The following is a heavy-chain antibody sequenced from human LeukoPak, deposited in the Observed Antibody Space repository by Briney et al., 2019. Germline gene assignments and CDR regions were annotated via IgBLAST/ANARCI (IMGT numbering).Heavy chain of an antibody. CDR1: GGSISSHY. CDR3: AKGSGYDFWSGYRHNWFDP. J-gene: IGHJ5*02. V-gene: IGHV4-59*11. CDR2: IYYSGST. D-gene: IGHD3-3*01. Sequence: PSETLSLTCTVSGGSISSHYWSWIRQPPGKGLEWIGYIYYSGSTNYNPSLKSRVTISVDTSKNQFSLKLSSVTAADTAVYYCAKGSGYDFWSGYRHNWFDPWGQGTLVTVSS.